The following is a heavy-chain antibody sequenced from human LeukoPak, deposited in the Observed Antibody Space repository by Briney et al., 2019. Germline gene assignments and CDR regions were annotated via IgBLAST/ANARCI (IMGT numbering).Heavy chain of an antibody. Sequence: GGSLRLSCAASGFTFSDYWMYWVRQAPGKGPVWVSRTDSYGSSTSYADSVKGRFTISRDNAKNTLYLQMNSLRAEDTAVYYCARGPSGYHNTGGQGTLVTVSS. CDR1: GFTFSDYW. D-gene: IGHD5-12*01. V-gene: IGHV3-74*01. J-gene: IGHJ4*02. CDR2: TDSYGSST. CDR3: ARGPSGYHNT.